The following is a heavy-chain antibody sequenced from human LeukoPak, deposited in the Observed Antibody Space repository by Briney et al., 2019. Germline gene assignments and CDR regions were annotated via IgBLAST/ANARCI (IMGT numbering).Heavy chain of an antibody. CDR1: GFTFTDYY. Sequence: GGSLRLSCVVSGFTFTDYYMTWVRQAPGEGLEWLSYISGNSADINYLDSVRGRFTISRDNAKNSLYLQMNSLRVEDTAVYYCTRDPRRLDYLGQGTLVTVSS. CDR3: TRDPRRLDY. J-gene: IGHJ4*02. V-gene: IGHV3-11*05. CDR2: ISGNSADI.